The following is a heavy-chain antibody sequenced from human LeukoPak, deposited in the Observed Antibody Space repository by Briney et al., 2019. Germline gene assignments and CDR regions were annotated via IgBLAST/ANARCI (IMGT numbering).Heavy chain of an antibody. V-gene: IGHV3-23*01. Sequence: GGSLRLSCAASRFTFNTYAMSWVRQAPGRGLEWVSTIGVSDGNTYYADSVKGRLTISRDNSKNTLYLQMNSLRAEDTAVYYCAKSQLGYYFDYWGQGTLVTVSS. J-gene: IGHJ4*02. CDR2: IGVSDGNT. CDR3: AKSQLGYYFDY. CDR1: RFTFNTYA. D-gene: IGHD1-1*01.